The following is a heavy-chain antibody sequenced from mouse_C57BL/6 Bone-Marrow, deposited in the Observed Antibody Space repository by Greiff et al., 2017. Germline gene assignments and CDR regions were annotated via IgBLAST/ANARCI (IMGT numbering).Heavy chain of an antibody. CDR2: IYPRSGNT. J-gene: IGHJ3*01. CDR3: AGKLTPY. V-gene: IGHV1-81*01. Sequence: VQLQQSGAELARPGASVKLSCKASGYTFTSSGISWVKQSTGQGLEWIGEIYPRSGNTYYNEKFKGKATLTADKSSSTAYMELRSLTSEDSAVYFCAGKLTPYWGQGTLVTVSA. CDR1: GYTFTSSG.